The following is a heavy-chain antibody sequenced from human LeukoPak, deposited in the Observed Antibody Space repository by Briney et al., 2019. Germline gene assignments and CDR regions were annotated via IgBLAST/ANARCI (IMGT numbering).Heavy chain of an antibody. Sequence: SETLSLTCTVSGGSISSYDWSWIRQPPGKGLEWIGYISYSGSTNYNPSLESRVTISVDTSKIQFSLNLNSVTAADTAVYYCARGRLVAANTGAFDIWGQGTLVTVSS. CDR1: GGSISSYD. D-gene: IGHD2-2*01. CDR2: ISYSGST. J-gene: IGHJ3*02. V-gene: IGHV4-59*01. CDR3: ARGRLVAANTGAFDI.